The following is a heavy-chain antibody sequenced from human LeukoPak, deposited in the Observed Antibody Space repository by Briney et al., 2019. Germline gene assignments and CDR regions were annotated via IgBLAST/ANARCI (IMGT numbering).Heavy chain of an antibody. CDR2: IYYSGST. CDR3: AKRTAYTFHL. D-gene: IGHD1-14*01. V-gene: IGHV4-59*01. J-gene: IGHJ3*01. Sequence: NPSETLSLTCTVSGGSISSYYWSWLRQPPGKGLEWIGYIYYSGSTNYNPSLKSRVTISVDTSKNQFSLKLSSLPAADTAVYYCAKRTAYTFHLRGQGTMVTVSS. CDR1: GGSISSYY.